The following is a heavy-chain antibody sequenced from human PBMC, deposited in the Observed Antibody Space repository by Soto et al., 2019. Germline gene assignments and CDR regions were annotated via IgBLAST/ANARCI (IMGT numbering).Heavy chain of an antibody. V-gene: IGHV4-61*01. CDR3: ARVPLDYSNSHYFDF. Sequence: SETLSLTCTVSGGSVSSGSFYWSWIRQPPGKGLEWIGFIYDNRSFNYNPSLKSRVTISVDTSKHQFSLKLSSVTAADTAVYYCARVPLDYSNSHYFDFWGQGALVTVYS. CDR1: GGSVSSGSFY. D-gene: IGHD6-6*01. CDR2: IYDNRSF. J-gene: IGHJ4*02.